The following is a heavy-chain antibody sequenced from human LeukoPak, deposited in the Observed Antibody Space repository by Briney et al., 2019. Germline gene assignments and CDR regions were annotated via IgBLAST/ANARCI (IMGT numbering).Heavy chain of an antibody. CDR2: ISISSSTI. CDR1: GFTFTNYN. CDR3: ARGHFYGSGSNPDY. V-gene: IGHV3-48*02. J-gene: IGHJ4*02. D-gene: IGHD3-10*01. Sequence: GGSLRLSCAASGFTFTNYNMNWVRQAPGKGLEWDSYISISSSTIYYADSVKGRFTISRDNAMNSLYLQMNSLRDEDTAVYYCARGHFYGSGSNPDYWGQGTLVTVSS.